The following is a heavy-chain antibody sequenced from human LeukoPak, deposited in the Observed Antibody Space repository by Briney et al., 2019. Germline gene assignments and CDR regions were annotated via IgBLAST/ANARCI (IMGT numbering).Heavy chain of an antibody. CDR1: GFIFSSYA. Sequence: GGSQTLSCAASGFIFSSYAMSWVRQAPGKGLEWVSTISGGGGSTYYADSVKGRFTISRDNSKNTVYLQMNSLRAEDTAVYYCAKDRSCINDVCHGGFDYWGQGTLVTDSS. V-gene: IGHV3-23*01. CDR3: AKDRSCINDVCHGGFDY. CDR2: ISGGGGST. J-gene: IGHJ4*02. D-gene: IGHD2-8*01.